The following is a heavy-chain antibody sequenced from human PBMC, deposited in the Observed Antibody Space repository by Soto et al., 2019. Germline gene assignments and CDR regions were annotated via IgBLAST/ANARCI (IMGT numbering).Heavy chain of an antibody. D-gene: IGHD1-26*01. J-gene: IGHJ6*02. CDR1: EAPLTSYL. CDR3: ARVGHITNYGMAV. CDR2: IIPFFGTS. V-gene: IGHV1-69*01. Sequence: QVQLLRSGVEVRNPGSSVKASAEASEAPLTSYLFNGLRQAPGQGLEWMGGIIPFFGTSNYAQKFQGRVTITADDSTSTAYMELRSLRSEDTAVYYCARVGHITNYGMAVWGQGTTVTVSS.